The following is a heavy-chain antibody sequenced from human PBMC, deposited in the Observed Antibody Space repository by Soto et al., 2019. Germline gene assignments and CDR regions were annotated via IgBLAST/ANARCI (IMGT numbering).Heavy chain of an antibody. CDR1: GASISGYY. CDR3: SRVGCSNSKCYTRGMDV. D-gene: IGHD2-2*01. V-gene: IGHV4-4*07. Sequence: ETLSLTCTVXGASISGYYWSWVRQPAGQGLEWVGRIYSDGTTNYSPSLKSRVTMSLDTSKDQFSLHLNSVTAADTAVYYCSRVGCSNSKCYTRGMDVWGQGTTVTVSS. J-gene: IGHJ6*02. CDR2: IYSDGTT.